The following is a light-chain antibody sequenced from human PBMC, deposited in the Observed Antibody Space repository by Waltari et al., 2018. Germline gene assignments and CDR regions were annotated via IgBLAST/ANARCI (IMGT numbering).Light chain of an antibody. CDR1: QSVLYTSDNDNY. CDR2: LAS. J-gene: IGKJ1*01. CDR3: QQYYTTPLT. Sequence: DIVMTQSPDSLAVSLGERATINCRSSQSVLYTSDNDNYLAWYQQKPGQPPKLLIYLASTRASGVPDRFIGSGSGTDFTLTISSLQAADVAVYYCQQYYTTPLTFGQGTRVEI. V-gene: IGKV4-1*01.